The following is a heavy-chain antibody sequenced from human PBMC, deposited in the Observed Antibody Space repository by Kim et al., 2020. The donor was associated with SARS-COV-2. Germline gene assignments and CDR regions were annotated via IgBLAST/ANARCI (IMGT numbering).Heavy chain of an antibody. CDR2: IWYDGSNE. D-gene: IGHD5-18*01. CDR3: ARDFRSVLDTVMAKSRSNYYDYGLDV. V-gene: IGHV3-33*01. Sequence: GGSLRLSCAASGFTFSSYGMHWVRQAPGKGLEWVAVIWYDGSNEYSADSVKGRFTISRDNSKNTLYLQMNSLRVEDTAVYYCARDFRSVLDTVMAKSRSNYYDYGLDVWGQGTTVTVSS. J-gene: IGHJ6*02. CDR1: GFTFSSYG.